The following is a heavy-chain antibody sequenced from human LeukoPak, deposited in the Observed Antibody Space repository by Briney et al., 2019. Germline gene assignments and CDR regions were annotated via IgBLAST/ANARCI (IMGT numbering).Heavy chain of an antibody. CDR1: GFTFSSYW. CDR3: AKVSTSYKLHFDW. D-gene: IGHD6-13*01. J-gene: IGHJ4*02. Sequence: GGSLRLSCAASGFTFSSYWMYWVRQSPAKGLVWVARISPDGSGTSYADSVKGRFTISRDNAKNTVYLQMNSLRAEDTAVYYCAKVSTSYKLHFDWWGQGALVTVSS. V-gene: IGHV3-74*01. CDR2: ISPDGSGT.